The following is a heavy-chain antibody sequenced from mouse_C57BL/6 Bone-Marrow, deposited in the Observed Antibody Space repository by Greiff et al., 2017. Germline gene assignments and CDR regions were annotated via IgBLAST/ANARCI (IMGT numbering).Heavy chain of an antibody. J-gene: IGHJ4*01. CDR2: IYPGNGDI. V-gene: IGHV14-4*01. CDR1: GFNINDDY. D-gene: IGHD2-1*01. Sequence: EVQLQQSGAELVRPGASVKLSCTASGFNINDDYMHWVKQRPEQGLEWIGWIYPGNGDIEYAEKFQGKATITAATSSHTAYMQLSSLTSEDTAVYYCTTPAAGKYNYAMDYWGQGTSVTVSS. CDR3: TTPAAGKYNYAMDY.